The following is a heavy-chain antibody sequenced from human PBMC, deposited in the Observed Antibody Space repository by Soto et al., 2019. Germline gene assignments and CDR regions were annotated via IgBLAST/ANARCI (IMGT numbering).Heavy chain of an antibody. CDR2: INAGNGNT. J-gene: IGHJ4*02. D-gene: IGHD3-10*01. Sequence: QVQLVQSGDEVKKTGDSVKVYCKASGYTFTRYAMHWVRQAPGQRLEWMGWINAGNGNTKSSQKFKGRVTITRDTSASTAYMELSSLRSYETALHSCAIDIWFREPPGVSGIHWGQGDLVT. CDR3: AIDIWFREPPGVSGIH. CDR1: GYTFTRYA. V-gene: IGHV1-3*01.